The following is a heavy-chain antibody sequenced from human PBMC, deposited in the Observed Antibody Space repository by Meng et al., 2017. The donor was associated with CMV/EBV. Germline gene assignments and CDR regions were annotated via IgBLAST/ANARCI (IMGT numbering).Heavy chain of an antibody. J-gene: IGHJ5*02. CDR2: ISTSSSYI. V-gene: IGHV3-21*01. CDR3: ARGSYYDILTGYLEFDP. CDR1: GFTFSIYS. D-gene: IGHD3-9*01. Sequence: GESLKISCAASGFTFSIYSMHWVRQSPGKGLEWVSSISTSSSYIYYADSLKGRFTISRDNAQSSLYLQMNSLRAEDTAVYYCARGSYYDILTGYLEFDPWGQGTLVTVSS.